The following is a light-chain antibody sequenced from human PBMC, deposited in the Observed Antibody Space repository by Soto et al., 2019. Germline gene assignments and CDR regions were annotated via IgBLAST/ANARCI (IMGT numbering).Light chain of an antibody. V-gene: IGLV2-8*01. CDR2: QVS. J-gene: IGLJ2*01. CDR1: SGDVGAYNY. Sequence: QSVLTQPPSASGSPGQSVTISCTGTSGDVGAYNYVSWYQQHPGKAPKLMIYQVSQRPSGVPDRFSGSKSGNTASLTVSGLQAEDEADYYCCSYPGGNSVVFGGGTKLTVL. CDR3: CSYPGGNSVV.